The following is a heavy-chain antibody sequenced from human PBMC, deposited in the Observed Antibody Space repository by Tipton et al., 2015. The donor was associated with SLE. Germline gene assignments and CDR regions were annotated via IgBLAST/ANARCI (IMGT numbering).Heavy chain of an antibody. V-gene: IGHV4-34*01. J-gene: IGHJ2*01. CDR3: ARVSYAYWYFDL. Sequence: TLSLTCAVYGGSFTGSYWSWIRQPPGKGLEWIGEINHGGNTNYNASLKSRVAISVDTSKNQFSLKLNSLTAADAAVYYCARVSYAYWYFDLWGRGTLVTVSS. D-gene: IGHD2-2*01. CDR2: INHGGNT. CDR1: GGSFTGSY.